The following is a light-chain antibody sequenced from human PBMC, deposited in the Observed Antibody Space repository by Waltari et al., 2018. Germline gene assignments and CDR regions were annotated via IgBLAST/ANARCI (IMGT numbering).Light chain of an antibody. CDR3: CSYTSIGPVL. V-gene: IGLV2-23*02. CDR2: EVT. J-gene: IGLJ6*01. Sequence: QSALTQPASVSGSPGQSIAISCIGTSSDVGANNFLSWYQQHRGRAPKLMIHEVTKRPSGVSTRFSGSKSGNTASLTISGLQAEDEADYYCCSYTSIGPVLIG. CDR1: SSDVGANNF.